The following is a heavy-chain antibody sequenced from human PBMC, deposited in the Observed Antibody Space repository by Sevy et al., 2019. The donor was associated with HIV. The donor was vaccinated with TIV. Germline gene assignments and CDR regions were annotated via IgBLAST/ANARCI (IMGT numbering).Heavy chain of an antibody. J-gene: IGHJ5*02. Sequence: GGSLRISCAVSGFSFSSYAMSWVRQAPGKGLEWVSSISNSGDSTFYADSLKGRLTISRDNSKNTLYLQMNSLKAEDTAIYYCAKDRWEQQLAKGLICFVPRGQGTLVTVSS. CDR1: GFSFSSYA. D-gene: IGHD6-13*01. V-gene: IGHV3-23*01. CDR3: AKDRWEQQLAKGLICFVP. CDR2: ISNSGDST.